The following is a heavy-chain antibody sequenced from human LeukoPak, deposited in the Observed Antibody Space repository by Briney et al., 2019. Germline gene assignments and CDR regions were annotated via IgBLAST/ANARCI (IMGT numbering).Heavy chain of an antibody. CDR2: IKSDGRST. D-gene: IGHD6-19*01. V-gene: IGHV3-74*03. Sequence: GGSLRLSCAASGFTFSNYWMHWVRQAPGKGLGWVSCIKSDGRSTKYADSVKGRFTISRDNAKNTMYLQMESLRADDTAIYYCARDTAVAERPSDAFDIWGQGTMVTVSS. J-gene: IGHJ3*02. CDR3: ARDTAVAERPSDAFDI. CDR1: GFTFSNYW.